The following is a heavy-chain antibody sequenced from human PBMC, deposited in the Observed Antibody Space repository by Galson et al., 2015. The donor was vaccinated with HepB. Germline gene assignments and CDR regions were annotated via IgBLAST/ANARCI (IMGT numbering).Heavy chain of an antibody. Sequence: SLRLSCAASGFTFSSYSMNWVRQAPGKGLEWVSSISSSSSYIYYADSVKGRFTISRDNAKNSLYLQMNSLRAEDTAVYYCARAIAAADYYFDYWGQGTLVTVSS. J-gene: IGHJ4*02. CDR1: GFTFSSYS. CDR2: ISSSSSYI. V-gene: IGHV3-21*01. CDR3: ARAIAAADYYFDY. D-gene: IGHD6-13*01.